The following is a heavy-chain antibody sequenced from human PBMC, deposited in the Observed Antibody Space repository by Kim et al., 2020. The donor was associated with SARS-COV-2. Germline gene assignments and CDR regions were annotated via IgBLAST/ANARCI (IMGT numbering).Heavy chain of an antibody. CDR3: ARGAERVLLWFGELRQY. V-gene: IGHV3-30*03. Sequence: GGSLRLSCAASGFTFSSYGMHWVRQASGKGLEWVAVISYDGSNKYYADSVKGRFTISRDNSKNTLYLQMNSLRAEDTAVYYCARGAERVLLWFGELRQY. CDR2: ISYDGSNK. J-gene: IGHJ1*01. CDR1: GFTFSSYG. D-gene: IGHD3-10*01.